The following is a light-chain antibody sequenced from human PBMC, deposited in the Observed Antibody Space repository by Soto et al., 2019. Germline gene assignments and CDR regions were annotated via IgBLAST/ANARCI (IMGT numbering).Light chain of an antibody. J-gene: IGKJ3*01. V-gene: IGKV1-39*01. CDR2: DAS. CDR1: QTIGKY. CDR3: QQSFSIPFT. Sequence: DIQMTQSPSSLSATVGDRVTITCRASQTIGKYLNWYQQQPGKVPKLLIYDASYLQSGVPSRFSGSESGTDFTLNISDLRPEDFATYHCQQSFSIPFTFGPGTKVD.